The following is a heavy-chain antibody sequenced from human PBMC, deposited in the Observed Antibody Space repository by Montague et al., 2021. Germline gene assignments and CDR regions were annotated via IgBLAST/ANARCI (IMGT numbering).Heavy chain of an antibody. CDR1: GASITSNIYY. CDR2: IYYSGNS. D-gene: IGHD6-13*01. CDR3: ARVFSSWYVGWFDP. Sequence: SETLSLTCTVSGASITSNIYYLGWIRQSPGKGLEWIGSIYYSGNSFYQPSLKSRITMAVDTSKNQFSLKLSSVTAADTAIYYCARVFSSWYVGWFDPWGQGTLVTVSS. J-gene: IGHJ5*02. V-gene: IGHV4-39*07.